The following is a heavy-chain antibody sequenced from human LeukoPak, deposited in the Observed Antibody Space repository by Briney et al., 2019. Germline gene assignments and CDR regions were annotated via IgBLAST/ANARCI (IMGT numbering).Heavy chain of an antibody. CDR1: GGSFSGYY. D-gene: IGHD3-22*01. Sequence: SKTLSLTCAVYGGSFSGYYWSWIRQPPGKGLEWIGEINHSGSTNYNPSLKSRVTISVDTSKNQFSLKLSSVTAADTAVYYCAKPGHGLENYFDYWGQGTLVTVSS. V-gene: IGHV4-34*01. CDR2: INHSGST. CDR3: AKPGHGLENYFDY. J-gene: IGHJ4*02.